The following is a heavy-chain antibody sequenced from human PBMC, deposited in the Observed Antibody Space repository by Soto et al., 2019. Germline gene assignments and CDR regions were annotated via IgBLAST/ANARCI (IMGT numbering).Heavy chain of an antibody. D-gene: IGHD4-17*01. CDR1: GATLSNQI. V-gene: IGHV1-69*02. CDR2: IIPILGIP. Sequence: QVKLVQSGAEVRKPGSSVRVSCKTSGATLSNQIIGWVRQAPGQGLEWMGRIIPILGIPNYSQRFQDRLTITAVRSTSTVHMELSSLRSEDTAMYFCARGGAVDYGDYNTWGQGTLVTVSS. CDR3: ARGGAVDYGDYNT. J-gene: IGHJ5*02.